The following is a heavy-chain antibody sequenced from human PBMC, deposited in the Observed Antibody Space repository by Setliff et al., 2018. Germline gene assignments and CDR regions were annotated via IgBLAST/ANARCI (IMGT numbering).Heavy chain of an antibody. CDR2: IHYSGST. D-gene: IGHD3-10*02. CDR3: AREFAYARGYYVAETLDS. Sequence: KPSETLSLTCSVSGGSISSSTDYWGWIRQPPGKGLEWIGNIHYSGSTYYNPSLKSRLTISVDTSKNQFSLKLSSVTAADTAVYYCAREFAYARGYYVAETLDSWGQGTLVTVSS. J-gene: IGHJ4*02. V-gene: IGHV4-39*02. CDR1: GGSISSSTDY.